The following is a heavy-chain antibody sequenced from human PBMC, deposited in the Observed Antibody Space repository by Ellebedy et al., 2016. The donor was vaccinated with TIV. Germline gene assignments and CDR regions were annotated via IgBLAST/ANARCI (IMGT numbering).Heavy chain of an antibody. J-gene: IGHJ4*02. V-gene: IGHV3-23*01. Sequence: GESLKISCAASGFTFSSYAMSWVRQAPGKGLEWVSTISGSGSNTYYADSVKGRFTISRDNSKNTLYLQMNSLRVEDTALYYCAKARATGTVITDLFDYWGQGTLVTVSS. D-gene: IGHD4-17*01. CDR1: GFTFSSYA. CDR3: AKARATGTVITDLFDY. CDR2: ISGSGSNT.